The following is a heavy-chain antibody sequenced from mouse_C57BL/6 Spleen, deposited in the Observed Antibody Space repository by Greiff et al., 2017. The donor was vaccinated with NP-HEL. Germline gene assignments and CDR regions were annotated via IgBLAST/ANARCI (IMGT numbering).Heavy chain of an antibody. J-gene: IGHJ4*01. CDR3: ARGTELDFYYAMDY. Sequence: QVQLQQPGAELVRPGSSVKLSCKASGYTFTSYWMDWVKQRPGQGLEWIGNIYPSDSETHYNQKFKDKATLTVDKSSSTAYMQLSSLASEDSAVYYCARGTELDFYYAMDYWGQGTSVTVSS. CDR2: IYPSDSET. V-gene: IGHV1-61*01. CDR1: GYTFTSYW.